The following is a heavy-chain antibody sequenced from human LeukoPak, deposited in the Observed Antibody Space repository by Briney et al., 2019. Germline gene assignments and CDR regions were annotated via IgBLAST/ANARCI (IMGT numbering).Heavy chain of an antibody. J-gene: IGHJ6*04. CDR2: INSDGSST. CDR3: ATDVYYRLDV. CDR1: ELPFSDSW. Sequence: EPGGSLRLSCAASELPFSDSWMHWVRQAPGQGLEWVSRINSDGSSTTYADSVKGRFTISRDNAKKTLYLQMNSLRAEDTAVYYCATDVYYRLDVWGKGTTVTVSS. V-gene: IGHV3-74*01.